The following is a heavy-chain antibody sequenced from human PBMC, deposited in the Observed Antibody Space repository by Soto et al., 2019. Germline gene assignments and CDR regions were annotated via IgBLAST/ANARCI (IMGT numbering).Heavy chain of an antibody. D-gene: IGHD2-15*01. J-gene: IGHJ4*02. Sequence: GGSLRLSCAASGFTFSNYAIHWVRLAPDRGLEWVAIISFDGNTDSYADSVKGRFTVSRDNSKNTVFLQMNSLRPEDTAVYYCARDNDGFFGVLVAACPSPHFDHWGLCTLVTVSS. CDR2: ISFDGNTD. V-gene: IGHV3-30-3*01. CDR3: ARDNDGFFGVLVAACPSPHFDH. CDR1: GFTFSNYA.